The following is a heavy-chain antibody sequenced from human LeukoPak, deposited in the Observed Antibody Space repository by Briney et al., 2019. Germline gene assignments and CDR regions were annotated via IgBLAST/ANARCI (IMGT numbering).Heavy chain of an antibody. V-gene: IGHV3-30*02. D-gene: IGHD3-10*01. J-gene: IGHJ6*03. CDR3: AKDPGYMVAGYYMDV. CDR1: GFTFSSYG. Sequence: GGSLRLSCAAYGFTFSSYGIHWVRQAPGKGLRWVAFIGYNGTNKYYAESVKGRFTISRDNSKNTLYLQMSSLRVEDTAVYHCAKDPGYMVAGYYMDVWGKGTTVTVSS. CDR2: IGYNGTNK.